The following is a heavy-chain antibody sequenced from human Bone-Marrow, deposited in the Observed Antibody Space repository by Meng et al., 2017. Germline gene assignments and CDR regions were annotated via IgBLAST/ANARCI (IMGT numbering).Heavy chain of an antibody. CDR3: ARDDRCYDSSGYYT. CDR2: IIPIFGTA. D-gene: IGHD3-22*01. J-gene: IGHJ5*02. V-gene: IGHV1-69*06. CDR1: GGTFSSYA. Sequence: SVKVSCKASGGTFSSYAISWVRQAPGQGLEWMGGIIPIFGTANYAQKFQGRVTITADKSTSTAYMELSSLRSEDTAVYYCARDDRCYDSSGYYTWGQGTLVTVSS.